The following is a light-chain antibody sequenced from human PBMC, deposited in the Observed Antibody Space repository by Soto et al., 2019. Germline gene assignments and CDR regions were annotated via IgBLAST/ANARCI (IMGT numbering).Light chain of an antibody. Sequence: EIVLTQSPGTLSLSSGERATLSCRASQSVSSSYLAWYQQKPGQAPRLLIYGASSRATGIPDRFSGSGSGTDFTLTITRLEPEDFAAYYRQQYRRSPWTFGQGTKVDIK. CDR2: GAS. CDR1: QSVSSSY. J-gene: IGKJ1*01. CDR3: QQYRRSPWT. V-gene: IGKV3-20*01.